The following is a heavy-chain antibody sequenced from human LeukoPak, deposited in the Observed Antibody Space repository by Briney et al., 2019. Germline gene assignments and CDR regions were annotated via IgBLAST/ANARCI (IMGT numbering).Heavy chain of an antibody. J-gene: IGHJ4*02. CDR2: IYYSGST. CDR3: ARAPATAIPPDLHFDY. D-gene: IGHD2-2*02. V-gene: IGHV4-39*07. Sequence: PSETLSLTCTVSGGSISSRSYYWGWIRQPPGKGLEWIGIIYYSGSTYYNPSLKSRVTISVDTSENQFSLELNSVTAADTAVYYCARAPATAIPPDLHFDYWGQGTLVTVSS. CDR1: GGSISSRSYY.